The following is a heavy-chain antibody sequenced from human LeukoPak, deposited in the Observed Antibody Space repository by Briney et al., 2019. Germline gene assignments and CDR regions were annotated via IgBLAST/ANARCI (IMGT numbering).Heavy chain of an antibody. Sequence: PSETLSLTCTVSGGSISSYYWSWIRQPPGKGLEWIGYIYTSGSTNYNPSLKSRVTISVDTSKNQFSLKLSSVTAADTAVYYCARLSVVVPAAKPKDYYYYYMDVWGKGTMVTVSS. J-gene: IGHJ6*03. D-gene: IGHD2-2*01. CDR1: GGSISSYY. V-gene: IGHV4-4*09. CDR2: IYTSGST. CDR3: ARLSVVVPAAKPKDYYYYYMDV.